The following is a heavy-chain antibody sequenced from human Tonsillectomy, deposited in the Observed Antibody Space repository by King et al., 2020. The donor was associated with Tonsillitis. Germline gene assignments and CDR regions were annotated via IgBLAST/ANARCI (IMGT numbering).Heavy chain of an antibody. V-gene: IGHV4-39*01. D-gene: IGHD2-2*01. CDR3: ARRCYQLLLDWYFDL. CDR1: GGSISSSSYY. CDR2: IYYSGST. J-gene: IGHJ2*01. Sequence: LQLQESGPGLVKPSETLSLTCTVSGGSISSSSYYWGWIRQPPGKGLEWIGSIYYSGSTYYNPSLKSRVTISVDTSKNQFSLKLSSVTAADTAVYYCARRCYQLLLDWYFDLWGRGTLVTVSS.